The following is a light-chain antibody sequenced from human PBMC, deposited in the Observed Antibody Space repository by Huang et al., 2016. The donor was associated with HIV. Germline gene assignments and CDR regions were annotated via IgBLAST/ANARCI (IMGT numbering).Light chain of an antibody. CDR3: MQALQTPRT. V-gene: IGKV2-28*01. J-gene: IGKJ2*01. CDR2: LGS. CDR1: QSLLHSNGYNY. Sequence: DIVMTQSPLSLPVTPGEPASISCRSNQSLLHSNGYNYLDWYLQKPGQSPQLLIYLGSNRASGVPDRFSGSGSGTDFTLQISRVEAEDVGVYYCMQALQTPRTFGQGTKLEIK.